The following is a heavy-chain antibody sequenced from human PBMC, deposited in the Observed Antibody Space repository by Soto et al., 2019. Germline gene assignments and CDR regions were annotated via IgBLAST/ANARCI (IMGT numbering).Heavy chain of an antibody. CDR3: ARDTAMVKGIFDY. D-gene: IGHD5-18*01. CDR1: GGSISSGDYY. V-gene: IGHV4-30-4*01. J-gene: IGHJ4*02. Sequence: SETLSLTCTVSGGSISSGDYYWSWIRQPPGKGLEWIGYIYYSGSTYYNPSLKSRVTISADTSKNQFSLKLSSVTAADTAVYYCARDTAMVKGIFDYWGQGTLVTVSS. CDR2: IYYSGST.